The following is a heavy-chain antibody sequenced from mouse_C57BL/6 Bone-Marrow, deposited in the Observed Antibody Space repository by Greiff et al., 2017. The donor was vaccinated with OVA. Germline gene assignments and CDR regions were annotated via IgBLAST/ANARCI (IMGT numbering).Heavy chain of an antibody. V-gene: IGHV1-80*01. CDR2: IYPGDGDT. D-gene: IGHD4-1*01. J-gene: IGHJ2*01. CDR1: GYAFSSYW. Sequence: QVQLKESGAELVKPGASVKISCKASGYAFSSYWMNWVKQRPGKGLEWIGQIYPGDGDTNYNGKFKGKATLTADKSSSTAYMQLSSLTSEDSAVYCCARLDWDNYFDYWGQGTTLTVSS. CDR3: ARLDWDNYFDY.